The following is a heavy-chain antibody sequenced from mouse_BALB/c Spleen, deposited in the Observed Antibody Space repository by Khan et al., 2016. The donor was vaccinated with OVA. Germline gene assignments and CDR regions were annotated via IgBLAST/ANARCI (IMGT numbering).Heavy chain of an antibody. CDR1: GYTFTNYG. Sequence: QIQWVQFGPELKKPGETVKISCKASGYTFTNYGMNWVKQAPGKGLKWMGWINTYTGEPTYADDFKGRFAFSLATSASTAYLQCNYLRNEDTATYFCEKEVGCLYAMDYWGQVTSITVSS. CDR3: EKEVGCLYAMDY. V-gene: IGHV9-3-1*01. D-gene: IGHD1-2*01. J-gene: IGHJ4*01. CDR2: INTYTGEP.